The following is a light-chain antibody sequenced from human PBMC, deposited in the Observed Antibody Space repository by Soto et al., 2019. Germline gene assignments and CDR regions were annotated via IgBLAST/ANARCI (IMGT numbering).Light chain of an antibody. Sequence: QAVVTQAPSASGTPGQRVTISCSGSSSNIGSDSVNWYQQLPGTAPKLLIYNNNQRPSGVPDRFSGCKSGTSASLAISGLQSEDEADYYCAAWDDSLNGVVFGGGTKLTVL. CDR3: AAWDDSLNGVV. CDR1: SSNIGSDS. J-gene: IGLJ2*01. V-gene: IGLV1-44*01. CDR2: NNN.